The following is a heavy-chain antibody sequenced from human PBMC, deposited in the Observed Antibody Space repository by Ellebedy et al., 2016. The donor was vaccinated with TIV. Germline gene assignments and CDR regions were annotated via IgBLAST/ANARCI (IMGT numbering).Heavy chain of an antibody. J-gene: IGHJ4*02. D-gene: IGHD2-15*01. CDR2: MYHSGST. V-gene: IGHV4-4*02. CDR3: ARVSCSADRYFLDY. Sequence: MPGGSLRLSCAVSGGSISSNNWWSWVRQPPGKGLEWIGEMYHSGSTKYNPSLKSRVTISVDKSKNQLALKLSSVTAADTAVYYCARVSCSADRYFLDYWGQGTLVTVSS. CDR1: GGSISSNNW.